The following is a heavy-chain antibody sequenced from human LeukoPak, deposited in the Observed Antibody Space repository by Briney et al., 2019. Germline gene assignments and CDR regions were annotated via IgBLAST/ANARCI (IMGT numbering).Heavy chain of an antibody. CDR3: ARTGGRSDYYYVMDV. J-gene: IGHJ6*02. CDR2: IWYDGSNK. CDR1: GFTFSSYG. D-gene: IGHD3-9*01. Sequence: GGSLRLSCAASGFTFSSYGMHWVRQAPGKGLEWVAVIWYDGSNKYYADSVKGRFTISRDNSKNTLYLQMNSLRAEDTAVYCCARTGGRSDYYYVMDVWGQGTTVTVSS. V-gene: IGHV3-33*01.